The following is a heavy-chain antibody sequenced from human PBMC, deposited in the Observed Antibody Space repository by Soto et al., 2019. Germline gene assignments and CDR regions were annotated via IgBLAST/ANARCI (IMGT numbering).Heavy chain of an antibody. D-gene: IGHD6-6*01. CDR1: GFTLSGYA. V-gene: IGHV3-64*01. Sequence: EVQLLESGGGLIQPGGSLRLSCAASGFTLSGYAMDWVRQAPGKGLEYVSGISSNGVGTYYANSVQGRFTISRDNSKNTVYLQMGSLRPEDMAVYYCARRARPDFYYMDVWGKGTTVTVSS. J-gene: IGHJ6*03. CDR3: ARRARPDFYYMDV. CDR2: ISSNGVGT.